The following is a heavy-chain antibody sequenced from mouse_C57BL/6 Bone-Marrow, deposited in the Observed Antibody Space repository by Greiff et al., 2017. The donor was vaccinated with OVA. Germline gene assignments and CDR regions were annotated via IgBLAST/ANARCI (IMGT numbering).Heavy chain of an antibody. J-gene: IGHJ1*03. D-gene: IGHD1-1*01. CDR2: IWSGGST. Sequence: VQLQQSGPGLVQPSQSLSITCTVSGFSLTSYGVHWVRQPPGKGLEWLGVIWSGGSTDYNAAFISSLSISKDNAKSQVCFKMNSLQTEDTAIYYCAKTGYITTVVATLDWYFDVWGTGTTVTVSS. CDR1: GFSLTSYG. V-gene: IGHV2-4*01. CDR3: AKTGYITTVVATLDWYFDV.